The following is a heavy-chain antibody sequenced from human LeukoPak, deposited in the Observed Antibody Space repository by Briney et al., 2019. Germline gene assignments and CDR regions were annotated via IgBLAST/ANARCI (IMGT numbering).Heavy chain of an antibody. CDR2: MNPNSGNT. CDR1: GYTITSYD. V-gene: IGHV1-8*01. J-gene: IGHJ4*02. D-gene: IGHD6-13*01. CDR3: ARGIIAAAGDFDY. Sequence: ASVKVSCKASGYTITSYDINWVRQATGQGLEWMGWMNPNSGNTGYAQKFQGRVTMTRNTSISTAYMELSSLRSEDTAVYYCARGIIAAAGDFDYWGQGTLVTVSS.